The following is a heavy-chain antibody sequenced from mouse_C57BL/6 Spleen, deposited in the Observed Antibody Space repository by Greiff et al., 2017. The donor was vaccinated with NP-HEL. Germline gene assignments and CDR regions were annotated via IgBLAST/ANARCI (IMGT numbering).Heavy chain of an antibody. Sequence: QVQLQQSGAELVRPGASVTLSCKASGYTFTDYEMHWVQQTPVHGLEWIGAIDPETGGTAYNQKFKGKAILTADKSSSTAYMELRSLTAEDSAVYYCTRDDWFAYWGQGTLVTVAA. J-gene: IGHJ3*01. CDR3: TRDDWFAY. CDR2: IDPETGGT. CDR1: GYTFTDYE. V-gene: IGHV1-15*01.